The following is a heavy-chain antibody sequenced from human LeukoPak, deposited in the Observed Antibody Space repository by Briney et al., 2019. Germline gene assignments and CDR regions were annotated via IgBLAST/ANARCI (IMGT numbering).Heavy chain of an antibody. CDR2: IYPGDSDT. J-gene: IGHJ5*02. D-gene: IGHD7-27*01. Sequence: GESLKISCKGSGYSFTSYWIGWVRQMPGKGLEWMGIIYPGDSDTRYSPSFQGQVTISADKSISTAYLQWSSLKASDTAIYYCARDFAWGSGGAPIDDNWFDPWGQGTLVTVSS. CDR1: GYSFTSYW. CDR3: ARDFAWGSGGAPIDDNWFDP. V-gene: IGHV5-51*01.